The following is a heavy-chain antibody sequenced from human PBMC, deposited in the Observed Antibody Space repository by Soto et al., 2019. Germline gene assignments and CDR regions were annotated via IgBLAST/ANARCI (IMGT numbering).Heavy chain of an antibody. J-gene: IGHJ4*02. Sequence: ASVKVSCKASGYTFTSYGISWVRQAPGQGLEWMGWISAYNGNTNYAQKLQGRVTMTTDTSTSTAYMELRSLRSDDTAVYYCARDPSIVVVPAATLGGYCTNGVCPSPLDYWGQGTQVTVSS. CDR1: GYTFTSYG. CDR3: ARDPSIVVVPAATLGGYCTNGVCPSPLDY. CDR2: ISAYNGNT. V-gene: IGHV1-18*04. D-gene: IGHD2-8*01.